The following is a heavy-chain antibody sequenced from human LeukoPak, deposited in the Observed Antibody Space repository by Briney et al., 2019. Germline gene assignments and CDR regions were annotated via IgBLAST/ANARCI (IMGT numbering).Heavy chain of an antibody. J-gene: IGHJ4*02. CDR2: IRYDGSNK. CDR1: GFTFSSYG. CDR3: ASWAGVVDDFNGPFDY. V-gene: IGHV3-30*02. D-gene: IGHD2-15*01. Sequence: PGGSLRLSCAASGFTFSSYGMHWVRQAPGKGLEWVAFIRYDGSNKYYADSVKGRFTISRDNGKNSLHLQMNSLRAEDTAVYYCASWAGVVDDFNGPFDYWGQGTLVTVSS.